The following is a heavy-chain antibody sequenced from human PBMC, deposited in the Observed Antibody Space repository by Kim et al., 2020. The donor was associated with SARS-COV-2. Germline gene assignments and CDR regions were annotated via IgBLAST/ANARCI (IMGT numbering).Heavy chain of an antibody. J-gene: IGHJ5*02. CDR2: IYYSGST. Sequence: SETLSLTCTVSGGSISSSSYYWGWIRQPPGKGLEWIGSIYYSGSTYYNPSLKSRVTLSVDTSKNQFSLKLSSVTAADTAVYYCARKPEGIAAAWYNWFDPWGQGTLVTVSS. CDR3: ARKPEGIAAAWYNWFDP. CDR1: GGSISSSSYY. V-gene: IGHV4-39*07. D-gene: IGHD6-13*01.